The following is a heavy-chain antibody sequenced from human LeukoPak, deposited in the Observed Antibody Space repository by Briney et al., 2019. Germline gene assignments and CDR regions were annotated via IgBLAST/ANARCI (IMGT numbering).Heavy chain of an antibody. V-gene: IGHV3-48*04. Sequence: PGGSLRLSCAASGFTFSSYSMNWVRQAPGKGLEWVSYISSSSSTIYYADSVKGRFTISRDNAKNTLYLQMNSLRAEDTAVYYCARGVEMATISGIDYWGQGTLVTVSS. CDR1: GFTFSSYS. CDR3: ARGVEMATISGIDY. D-gene: IGHD5-24*01. CDR2: ISSSSSTI. J-gene: IGHJ4*02.